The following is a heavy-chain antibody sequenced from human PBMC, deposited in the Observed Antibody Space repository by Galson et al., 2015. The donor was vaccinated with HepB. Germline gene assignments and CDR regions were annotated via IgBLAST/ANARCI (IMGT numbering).Heavy chain of an antibody. V-gene: IGHV4-34*01. Sequence: GLEWIGEINHSGSTNYNSSLKSRVTISVETSKNQFSLRLSSVTAADTAVYYCARIGPRVRGVRPSYYYGMDVWGQGTTVTVSS. D-gene: IGHD3-10*01. J-gene: IGHJ6*02. CDR3: ARIGPRVRGVRPSYYYGMDV. CDR2: INHSGST.